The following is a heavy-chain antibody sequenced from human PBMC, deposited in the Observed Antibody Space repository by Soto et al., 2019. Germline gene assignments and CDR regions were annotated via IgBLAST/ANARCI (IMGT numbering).Heavy chain of an antibody. Sequence: ASVKVSCKASGYSFTDYHIHWVRQAPGQGLEWLGRINPKSGGTSTAQKFQGWVTMTTDTSISTASMELTRLTSDDTAIYYCARGDSTDCSDGVCSFFYNHDMDVWGQGTTVTV. J-gene: IGHJ6*02. CDR1: GYSFTDYH. D-gene: IGHD2-8*01. V-gene: IGHV1-2*04. CDR3: ARGDSTDCSDGVCSFFYNHDMDV. CDR2: INPKSGGT.